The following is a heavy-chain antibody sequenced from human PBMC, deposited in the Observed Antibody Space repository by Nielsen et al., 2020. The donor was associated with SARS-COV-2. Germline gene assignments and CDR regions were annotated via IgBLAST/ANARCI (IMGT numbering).Heavy chain of an antibody. CDR3: AKDNDYDSSGPAGY. D-gene: IGHD3-22*01. CDR2: ISWNSGSI. V-gene: IGHV3-9*02. CDR1: GFTSDAYA. Sequence: GGSLRPSCAASGFTSDAYAIHWARQAPGKGLEWVSGISWNSGSIGYAASVKGRFTISRDNAKNSLYLQMNSLRAEDTALYYCAKDNDYDSSGPAGYWGQGTLVTVSS. J-gene: IGHJ4*02.